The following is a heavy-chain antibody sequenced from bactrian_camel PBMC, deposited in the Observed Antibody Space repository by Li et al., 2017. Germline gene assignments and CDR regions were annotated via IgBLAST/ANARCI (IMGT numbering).Heavy chain of an antibody. CDR2: IGIDGTT. CDR3: AADVSGSCGSDYDVPGWY. Sequence: VQLVESGGGSVQAGGSLTLSCSASGFTDPSYCVGWFRQSPQTSWLERERVARIGIDGTTTYADSVKGRFTISRDNAKKSLSLQMTRLKPEDSAMYYCAADVSGSCGSDYDVPGWYWGQGTQVTV. CDR1: GFTDPSYC. D-gene: IGHD2*01. V-gene: IGHV3S9*01. J-gene: IGHJ4*01.